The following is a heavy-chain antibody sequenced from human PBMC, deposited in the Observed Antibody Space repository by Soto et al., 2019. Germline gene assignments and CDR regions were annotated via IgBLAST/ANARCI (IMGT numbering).Heavy chain of an antibody. CDR1: GGSISSYY. D-gene: IGHD5-12*01. CDR3: ARDVPSGYHYWYFDL. CDR2: IYYSGST. V-gene: IGHV4-59*01. J-gene: IGHJ2*01. Sequence: QVQLQESGPGLVKPSETLSLTCTVSGGSISSYYWSWIRQPPGKGLEWIGYIYYSGSTNYNPSLKSRVTISVDTSKNQFSLKLSSVTAADTAVYYCARDVPSGYHYWYFDLWGRGTLVTVSS.